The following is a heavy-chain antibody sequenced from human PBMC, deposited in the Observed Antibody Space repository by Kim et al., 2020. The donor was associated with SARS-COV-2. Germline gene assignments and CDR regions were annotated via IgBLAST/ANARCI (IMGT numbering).Heavy chain of an antibody. V-gene: IGHV1-18*04. D-gene: IGHD3-10*01. CDR1: GYTFTSYG. J-gene: IGHJ3*02. CDR2: ISAYNGNT. Sequence: ASVKVSCKASGYTFTSYGISWVRQAPGQGLEWMGWISAYNGNTNYAQKLQGRVTMTTDTSTSTAYMELRSLRSDDTAVYYCASPDPLRDDYYGSGSYSDAFDIWGQGTMVTVSS. CDR3: ASPDPLRDDYYGSGSYSDAFDI.